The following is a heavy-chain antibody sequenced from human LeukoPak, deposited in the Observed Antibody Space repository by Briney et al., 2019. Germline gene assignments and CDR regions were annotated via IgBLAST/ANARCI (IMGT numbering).Heavy chain of an antibody. Sequence: GGSLRLSCVASGFAFSNYWMHWLRQASGKAPVWVSRINPDGTTTDYADSVKGRFTISGDNAKNMVFLQMNGLRADDTALYYCAKDLSWNTADRWGQGILVTVSS. D-gene: IGHD1/OR15-1a*01. CDR3: AKDLSWNTADR. CDR2: INPDGTTT. CDR1: GFAFSNYW. J-gene: IGHJ5*02. V-gene: IGHV3-74*01.